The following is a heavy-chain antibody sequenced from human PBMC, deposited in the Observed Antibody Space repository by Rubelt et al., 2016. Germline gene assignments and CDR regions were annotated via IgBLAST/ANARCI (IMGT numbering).Heavy chain of an antibody. J-gene: IGHJ4*02. V-gene: IGHV1-46*01. CDR1: GYTFTSYY. CDR3: ARVYDSSDTYYFDY. Sequence: QVQLVQSGAEVKKPGASVKVSCKASGYTFTSYYMHWVRQAPGQGLEWMGIINPSGGSTSYEQKFQGRVTMTRDSSTGTVCMGLSSLGSEDTAVYYCARVYDSSDTYYFDYWGQGTLVTVSS. D-gene: IGHD3-22*01. CDR2: INPSGGST.